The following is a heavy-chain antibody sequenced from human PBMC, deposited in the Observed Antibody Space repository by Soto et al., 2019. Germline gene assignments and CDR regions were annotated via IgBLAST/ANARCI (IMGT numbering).Heavy chain of an antibody. CDR3: AREISGSYFDY. V-gene: IGHV4-31*02. D-gene: IGHD1-26*01. CDR1: DGSISSLGYY. Sequence: LSWTVFDGSISSLGYYRSWIRQHPGKGLEWIGYIYYSGSTYYNPSLKSRVTISVDTSKNQFSLKLSSVTAADTAVYYCAREISGSYFDYWGQGTLVTVSS. J-gene: IGHJ4*02. CDR2: IYYSGST.